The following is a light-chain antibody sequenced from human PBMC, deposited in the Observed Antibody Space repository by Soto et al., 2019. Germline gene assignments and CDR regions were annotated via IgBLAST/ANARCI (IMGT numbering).Light chain of an antibody. CDR1: NSNLGAGYD. J-gene: IGLJ2*01. CDR3: QSYDPTLRTSL. CDR2: GNR. Sequence: QLVLTQPPSVSGAPGQRVTISCTGNNSNLGAGYDVHWYQQLPGAAPKLVIFGNRNRPSGVPERFSGSKSGTSASLAIAGLQADDEADYYCQSYDPTLRTSLFGGGTQLTVL. V-gene: IGLV1-40*01.